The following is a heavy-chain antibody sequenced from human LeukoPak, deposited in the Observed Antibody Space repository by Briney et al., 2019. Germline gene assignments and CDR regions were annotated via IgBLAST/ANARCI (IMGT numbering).Heavy chain of an antibody. CDR2: ISTSGSGI. Sequence: TGGSLRLSCAASGFTFSTYEMNWVRQAPGKGLEWVSYISTSGSGIYYADSVKGRYTISRDNAKNSLYLRMNSLRAEDTAIYYCVRDRALDYWGQGTLVIVSS. J-gene: IGHJ4*02. D-gene: IGHD3-10*01. CDR3: VRDRALDY. V-gene: IGHV3-48*03. CDR1: GFTFSTYE.